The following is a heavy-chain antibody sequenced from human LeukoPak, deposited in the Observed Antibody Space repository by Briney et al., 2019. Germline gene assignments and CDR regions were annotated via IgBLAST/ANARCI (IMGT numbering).Heavy chain of an antibody. V-gene: IGHV3-73*01. Sequence: GGSLRLSCAASGFTFRNSAMHWVRQASGKGLEWVGRIRSKGNSYATGYAASVKGRFAISRDDSKNTAYLQMNSLKTEDTAVYYCTKSAIAAAGTNDYWGQGTLVTVSS. CDR3: TKSAIAAAGTNDY. D-gene: IGHD6-13*01. CDR1: GFTFRNSA. J-gene: IGHJ4*02. CDR2: IRSKGNSYAT.